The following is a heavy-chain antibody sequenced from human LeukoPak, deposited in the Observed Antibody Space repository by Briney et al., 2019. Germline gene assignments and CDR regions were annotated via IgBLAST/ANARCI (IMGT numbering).Heavy chain of an antibody. CDR2: INPNSGAT. D-gene: IGHD1-26*01. Sequence: ASVKVSCKASGYTFTGYSMHWVRQAPGQGLEWMGWINPNSGATNYAQKFQGRVTMTRDTSISTAYMELSRLRSDDTAVYYCATSGSYRIIDYWGQGTRVTGSS. V-gene: IGHV1-2*02. CDR3: ATSGSYRIIDY. J-gene: IGHJ4*02. CDR1: GYTFTGYS.